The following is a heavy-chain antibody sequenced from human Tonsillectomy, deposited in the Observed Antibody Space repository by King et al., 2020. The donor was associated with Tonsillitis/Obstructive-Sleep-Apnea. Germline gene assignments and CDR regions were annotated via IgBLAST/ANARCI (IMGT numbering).Heavy chain of an antibody. CDR2: IYPGDSDT. J-gene: IGHJ5*02. CDR1: GYNFTSYW. V-gene: IGHV5-51*01. Sequence: QLVQSGAEVKKPGESLKISCKGSGYNFTSYWIGWVRQMPGKGLEWMGIIYPGDSDTRYSPSFQDQVTISADKSISTAYLQWSSLKASDTAMYYCTRRGSTKWYGNWFDPWGQGTLVTVSS. D-gene: IGHD2-2*01. CDR3: TRRGSTKWYGNWFDP.